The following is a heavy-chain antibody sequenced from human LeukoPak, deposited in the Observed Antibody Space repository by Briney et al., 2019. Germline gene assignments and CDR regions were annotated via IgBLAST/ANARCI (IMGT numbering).Heavy chain of an antibody. CDR2: ISCYNGDT. V-gene: IGHV1-18*01. Sequence: ASVKVSCKASGYPFSNHGITWVRQAPGQGLEWMGWISCYNGDTHYAQKFQGRVTMTTDTSTSTAYMELRSLRSDDTAVYYCASIAVNHWGQGTLVTVSS. J-gene: IGHJ5*02. D-gene: IGHD2-15*01. CDR1: GYPFSNHG. CDR3: ASIAVNH.